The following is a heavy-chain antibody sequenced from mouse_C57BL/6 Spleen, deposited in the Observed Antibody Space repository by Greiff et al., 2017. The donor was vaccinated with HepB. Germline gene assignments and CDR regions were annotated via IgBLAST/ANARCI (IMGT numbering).Heavy chain of an antibody. J-gene: IGHJ2*01. CDR3: AVLLPNYFDY. V-gene: IGHV1-52*01. D-gene: IGHD1-1*01. CDR2: IDPSDSET. Sequence: QVHVKQPGAELVRPGSSVKLSCKASGYTFTSYWMHWVKQRPIQGLEWIGNIDPSDSETHYNQKFKDKATLTVDKSSSTAYMQLSSLTSEDSAVYYCAVLLPNYFDYWGQGTTLTVSS. CDR1: GYTFTSYW.